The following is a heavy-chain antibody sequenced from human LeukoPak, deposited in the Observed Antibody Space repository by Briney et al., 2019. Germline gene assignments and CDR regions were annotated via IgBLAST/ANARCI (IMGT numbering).Heavy chain of an antibody. V-gene: IGHV4-34*01. J-gene: IGHJ4*02. Sequence: SETLSLTCAVYGGSFSGYYWSWIRQPPGKGLEWIGEINHSGSTNYNPSLKSRVTISVDTSKNQFSLKLSSVTAADTAVYYCARARAYSGYDPGGELDYWGQGTLVTVSS. D-gene: IGHD5-12*01. CDR3: ARARAYSGYDPGGELDY. CDR2: INHSGST. CDR1: GGSFSGYY.